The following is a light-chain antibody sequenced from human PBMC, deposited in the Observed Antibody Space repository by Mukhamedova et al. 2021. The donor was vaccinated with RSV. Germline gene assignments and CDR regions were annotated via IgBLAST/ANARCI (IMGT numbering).Light chain of an antibody. CDR1: KLGDKY. Sequence: GDKLGDKYACWYQQKPGQSPVLAIYQDSKRPSGIPERFSGSNSGNTATLTISGTQAMDEADYYCQAWDSSTAVFGGGTKLTVL. CDR2: QDS. J-gene: IGLJ2*01. CDR3: QAWDSSTAV. V-gene: IGLV3-1*01.